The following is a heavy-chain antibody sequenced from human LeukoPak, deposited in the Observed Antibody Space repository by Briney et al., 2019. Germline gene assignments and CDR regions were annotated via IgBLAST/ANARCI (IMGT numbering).Heavy chain of an antibody. CDR1: GYTFTSYD. D-gene: IGHD5-18*01. V-gene: IGHV1-8*01. CDR3: ASGKVQDTAMVYDAFDI. J-gene: IGHJ3*02. Sequence: ASVTVSFKASGYTFTSYDINWVRQAPGQGLEWMGWMNPNRGNTGYAQKFQGGVTMTRNTSISTAYMELSSLRSEDTAVYYCASGKVQDTAMVYDAFDIWGQGTMVTVSS. CDR2: MNPNRGNT.